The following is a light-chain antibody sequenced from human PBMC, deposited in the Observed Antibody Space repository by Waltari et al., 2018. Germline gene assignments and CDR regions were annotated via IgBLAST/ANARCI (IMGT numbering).Light chain of an antibody. V-gene: IGKV1-39*01. CDR3: QHGYGTPYS. J-gene: IGKJ2*03. Sequence: DIQMTQSPSSLSASVGDRVTITCRASENVNNYLNRYQQKPGKAPKLLIYKASTLQSGVPSRFSGSGSGTDYTFTISSLQSEDVATYYCQHGYGTPYSFGQGTKVEIK. CDR2: KAS. CDR1: ENVNNY.